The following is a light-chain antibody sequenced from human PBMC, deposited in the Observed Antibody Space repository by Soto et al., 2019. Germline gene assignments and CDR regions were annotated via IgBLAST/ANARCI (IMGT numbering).Light chain of an antibody. V-gene: IGLV2-14*01. CDR1: SSDVDVYSY. CDR2: EVS. CDR3: SSRTSTSAVV. Sequence: QSALTQPASVSGSPGQSITISCTGTSSDVDVYSYVSWYQQHPGKAPKLMIYEVSNRPSGISDRFSGSMSGNRASLTISGLQAEDEADYYCSSRTSTSAVVFGGGTQLTVL. J-gene: IGLJ7*01.